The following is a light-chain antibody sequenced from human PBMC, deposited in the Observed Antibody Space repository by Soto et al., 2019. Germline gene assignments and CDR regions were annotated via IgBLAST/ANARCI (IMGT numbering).Light chain of an antibody. V-gene: IGKV3-20*01. CDR2: AAS. J-gene: IGKJ4*01. Sequence: IVLTQSPGTLSLSPGERATLSCRTSQSVSSGFLVWYQQKPGQAPRLLIYAASNSATGIPDRFSGGGSGTDFTLTISRLEPEDFAVYYCQHFDSSSLTFGGGTKVEIK. CDR1: QSVSSGF. CDR3: QHFDSSSLT.